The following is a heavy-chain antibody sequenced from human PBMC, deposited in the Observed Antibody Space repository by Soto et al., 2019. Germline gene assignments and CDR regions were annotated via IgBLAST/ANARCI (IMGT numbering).Heavy chain of an antibody. CDR2: INDGNGNT. Sequence: QVQLVQSGAEVKKPGASVKVSCKASGYTLTSYAMHWERQAPGQRIEWMGWINDGNGNTKYSQKFQGRVTITRDTSASTAYMELSSLRSEDTAVYYCARGGPPGDILVVPAGFDPWGQGTLVTVSS. V-gene: IGHV1-3*01. CDR3: ARGGPPGDILVVPAGFDP. J-gene: IGHJ5*02. D-gene: IGHD2-2*01. CDR1: GYTLTSYA.